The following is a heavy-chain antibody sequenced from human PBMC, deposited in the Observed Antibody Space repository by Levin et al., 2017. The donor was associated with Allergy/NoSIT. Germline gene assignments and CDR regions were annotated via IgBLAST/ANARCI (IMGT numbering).Heavy chain of an antibody. V-gene: IGHV3-30*18. CDR3: AKDRHSSSWLHYYYGMDV. J-gene: IGHJ6*02. Sequence: GESLKISCAASGFTFSSYGMHWVRQAPGKGLEWVAVISYDGSNKYYADSVKGRFTISRDNSKNTLYLQMNSLRAEDTAVYYCAKDRHSSSWLHYYYGMDVWGQGTTVTVSS. CDR2: ISYDGSNK. D-gene: IGHD6-13*01. CDR1: GFTFSSYG.